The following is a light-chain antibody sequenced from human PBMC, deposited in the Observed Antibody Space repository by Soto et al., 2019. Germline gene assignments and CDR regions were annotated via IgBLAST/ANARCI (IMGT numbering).Light chain of an antibody. CDR3: LLYYGGGVV. V-gene: IGLV7-43*01. CDR1: TGAVTSGYY. Sequence: QAVVTQEPSLTVSPGGTVTLTCASSTGAVTSGYYPNWFQQKPGQAPRALIYSTSNKYSWTPARFSGSLLGGKAALTLSGVQPEDEAEYYCLLYYGGGVVIGGGTKVTVL. J-gene: IGLJ2*01. CDR2: STS.